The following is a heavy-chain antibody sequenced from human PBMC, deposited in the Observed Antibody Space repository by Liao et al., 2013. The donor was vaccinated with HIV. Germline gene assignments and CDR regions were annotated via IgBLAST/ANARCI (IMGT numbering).Heavy chain of an antibody. CDR3: ATSMVRGVIDYSYYYYMDV. V-gene: IGHV4-61*02. J-gene: IGHJ6*03. CDR1: GASISSGTHY. D-gene: IGHD3-10*01. CDR2: VYTSGST. Sequence: QVQLQESGPGLVKPSQTLSLTCTVSGASISSGTHYWSWIRQPAGKGLEWVGRVYTSGSTDYNPSLKSRITISVETSKNQFSLKLSSVTAADTAVYYCATSMVRGVIDYSYYYYMDVWGKGTTVTVSS.